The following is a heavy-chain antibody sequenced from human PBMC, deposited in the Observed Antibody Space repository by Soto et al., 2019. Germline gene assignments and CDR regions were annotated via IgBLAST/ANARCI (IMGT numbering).Heavy chain of an antibody. CDR3: ARVSGYYDSSGYYLVN. V-gene: IGHV3-53*02. J-gene: IGHJ4*02. D-gene: IGHD3-22*01. CDR1: GFTVSSNY. Sequence: EVQLVETGGGLIQPGGSLRLSCAASGFTVSSNYMSWVRQAPGKGLEWVSVIYSGGSTYYADSVKGRFTISRDNSKNTLYLQMNSLRAGDTAVDYCARVSGYYDSSGYYLVNWGQGTLVTVSS. CDR2: IYSGGST.